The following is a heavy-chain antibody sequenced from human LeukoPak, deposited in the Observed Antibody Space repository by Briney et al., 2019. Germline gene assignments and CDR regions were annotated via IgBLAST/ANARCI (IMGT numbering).Heavy chain of an antibody. Sequence: GGSLRLSCAASGFTFSSYGMSWVRQAPGKGLEWVSGINWNGGSTGYADSVKGRFTISRDNAKNSLYLQMNSLRAEDTALYYCAREDYGDYVDLYYYYYMDVWGKGTTVTVSS. J-gene: IGHJ6*03. D-gene: IGHD4-17*01. CDR2: INWNGGST. CDR1: GFTFSSYG. CDR3: AREDYGDYVDLYYYYYMDV. V-gene: IGHV3-20*04.